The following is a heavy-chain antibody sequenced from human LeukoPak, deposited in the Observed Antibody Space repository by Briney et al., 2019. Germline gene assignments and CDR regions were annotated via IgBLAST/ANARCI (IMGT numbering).Heavy chain of an antibody. CDR1: GYIFTSYY. V-gene: IGHV1-69*13. J-gene: IGHJ4*02. Sequence: SVKVSCKASGYIFTSYYMHWMRQAPGQGLEWMGGIIPIFGTANYAQKFQGRVTITADESTSTAYMELSSLRSEDTAVYYCARASGSYSNFDYWGQGTLVTVSS. CDR2: IIPIFGTA. D-gene: IGHD1-26*01. CDR3: ARASGSYSNFDY.